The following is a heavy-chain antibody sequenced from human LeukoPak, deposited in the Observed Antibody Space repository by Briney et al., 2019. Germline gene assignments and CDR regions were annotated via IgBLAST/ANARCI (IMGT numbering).Heavy chain of an antibody. Sequence: GGSLRLSCAASGSTFSSYSMNWVRQAPGKGLEWVSYISSSSGTIYYADSVKGRFTISRDNAKNSLYLQMSSLRVEDTAVYYCARVTTAAGYWGQGTLVTVSS. V-gene: IGHV3-48*01. D-gene: IGHD6-13*01. J-gene: IGHJ4*02. CDR3: ARVTTAAGY. CDR1: GSTFSSYS. CDR2: ISSSSGTI.